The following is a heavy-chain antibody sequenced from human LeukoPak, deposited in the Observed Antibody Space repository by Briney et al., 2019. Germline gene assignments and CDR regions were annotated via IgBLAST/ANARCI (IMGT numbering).Heavy chain of an antibody. J-gene: IGHJ4*02. CDR2: IIPIFGTA. D-gene: IGHD3-22*01. CDR1: GGTFSSYA. CDR3: ARSYYYDSSGYYYFDY. Sequence: SVKVSCKASGGTFSSYAISWVRQAPGQGLEWMGGIIPIFGTANYAQKFQGRVTITADESTSTAYMELSSLRSEDTAVYYCARSYYYDSSGYYYFDYWGQGTLVTVSS. V-gene: IGHV1-69*01.